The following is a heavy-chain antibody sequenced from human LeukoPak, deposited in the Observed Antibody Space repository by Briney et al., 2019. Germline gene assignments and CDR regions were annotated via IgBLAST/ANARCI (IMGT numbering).Heavy chain of an antibody. CDR2: TYYRSTWYN. V-gene: IGHV6-1*01. CDR1: GDSFSSNSVT. J-gene: IGHJ5*02. Sequence: SQTLSLTCAISGDSFSSNSVTWNWIRQSPSRGLEWLGRTYYRSTWYNDYAVSVRGRITVNPDTSKNQFSLHLDSVTPEDAAVYYCARRLTQYDCFDPWGQGILVTVSS. CDR3: ARRLTQYDCFDP. D-gene: IGHD2-2*01.